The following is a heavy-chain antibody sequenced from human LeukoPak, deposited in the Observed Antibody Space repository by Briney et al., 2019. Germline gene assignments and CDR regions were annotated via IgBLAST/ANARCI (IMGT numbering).Heavy chain of an antibody. CDR1: GGSFSGYY. Sequence: KPSETLSLTCAVYGGSFSGYYWSWLRQPPGKGLEWIGEINHSGSTHYNPSLKSRVTISVDTSKNQFSLKLSSVTAADTAVYYCARGGYCSSTSCSYYGMDVWGQGTTVTVSS. D-gene: IGHD2-2*01. J-gene: IGHJ6*02. CDR2: INHSGST. V-gene: IGHV4-34*01. CDR3: ARGGYCSSTSCSYYGMDV.